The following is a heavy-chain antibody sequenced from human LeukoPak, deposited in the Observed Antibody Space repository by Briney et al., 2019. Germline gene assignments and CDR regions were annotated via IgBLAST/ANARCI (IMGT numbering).Heavy chain of an antibody. CDR2: IIPILGIA. V-gene: IGHV1-69*02. CDR1: GYTFTTYY. CDR3: ATSYSGSRIDY. Sequence: ASVKVSCKASGYTFTTYYMHWVRQAPGQGLEWMGRIIPILGIANYAQKFQGRVTITADKSTSTAYMELSSLRSEDTAVYYCATSYSGSRIDYWGQGTLVTVSS. D-gene: IGHD1-26*01. J-gene: IGHJ4*02.